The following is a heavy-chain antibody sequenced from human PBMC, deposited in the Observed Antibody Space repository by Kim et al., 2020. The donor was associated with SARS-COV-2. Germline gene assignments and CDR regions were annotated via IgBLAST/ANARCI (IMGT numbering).Heavy chain of an antibody. V-gene: IGHV4-59*08. D-gene: IGHD2-15*01. CDR2: IYYSGST. J-gene: IGHJ5*02. Sequence: SETLSLTCTVSGGSISSYYWSWIRQPPGKGLEWIGYIYYSGSTNYNPSLKSRVTISVDTSKNQFSLKLSSVTAADTAVYYCARHYCSGGSCHGGWFDPWGQGTLVTVSS. CDR3: ARHYCSGGSCHGGWFDP. CDR1: GGSISSYY.